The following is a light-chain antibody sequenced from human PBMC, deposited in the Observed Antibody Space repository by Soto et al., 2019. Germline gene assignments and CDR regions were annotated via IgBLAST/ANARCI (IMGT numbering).Light chain of an antibody. CDR1: SSDIGGSSH. V-gene: IGLV2-14*01. J-gene: IGLJ1*01. CDR3: ISFTSRHIYV. Sequence: QSALTQPASVSGSPGQSITISCTGSSSDIGGSSHVSWYQQHPGQAPKLIIYEVTNRPSGISNRFSGSKSGNTASLTISGLQTEDEADYYCISFTSRHIYVFGTGTKVTVL. CDR2: EVT.